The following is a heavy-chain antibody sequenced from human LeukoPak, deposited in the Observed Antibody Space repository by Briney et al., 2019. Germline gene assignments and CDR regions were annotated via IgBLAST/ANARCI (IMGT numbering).Heavy chain of an antibody. CDR3: AKERSRGYDFPFFARRIPNWFDP. Sequence: GGSLRLSCAASGFTFSSYAMSWVRQAPGKGLEWVSAISGSGGSTYYADSVKGRFTISRDNSKNTLYLQMNSLRAEDTAVYYCAKERSRGYDFPFFARRIPNWFDPWGQGTLVTVSS. CDR2: ISGSGGST. V-gene: IGHV3-23*01. J-gene: IGHJ5*02. CDR1: GFTFSSYA. D-gene: IGHD5-12*01.